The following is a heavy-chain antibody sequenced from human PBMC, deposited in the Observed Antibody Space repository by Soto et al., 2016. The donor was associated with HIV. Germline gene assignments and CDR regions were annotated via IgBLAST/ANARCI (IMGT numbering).Heavy chain of an antibody. J-gene: IGHJ3*02. CDR2: IIPILGIA. CDR1: GGTFSNYA. Sequence: QVQLVQSGAEMKKPGSSVKVSCQASGGTFSNYAISWVRQAPGQGLEWMGGIIPILGIANYAQKFQGRVTITADKSTSTAYMELSSLRYEDTAVYYCARRPTYYDNVWGSYRYAFDIWGQGTMVTVSS. D-gene: IGHD3-16*02. CDR3: ARRPTYYDNVWGSYRYAFDI. V-gene: IGHV1-69*10.